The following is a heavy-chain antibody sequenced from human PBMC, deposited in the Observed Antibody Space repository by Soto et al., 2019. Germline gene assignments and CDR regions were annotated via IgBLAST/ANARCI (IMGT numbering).Heavy chain of an antibody. CDR2: ISNSGSNR. CDR1: GFTFSSYV. J-gene: IGHJ6*03. V-gene: IGHV3-23*01. CDR3: ARRGRTLPHYSYYMDV. Sequence: ELQLLEYGGGLVQPGGSLRLSCAASGFTFSSYVMSWVRQAPGKGLEWVSSISNSGSNRYYAESVKGRVTISRDNSNNTLYLKMNSLRAEDTALYYCARRGRTLPHYSYYMDVWGKGTTVAVSS.